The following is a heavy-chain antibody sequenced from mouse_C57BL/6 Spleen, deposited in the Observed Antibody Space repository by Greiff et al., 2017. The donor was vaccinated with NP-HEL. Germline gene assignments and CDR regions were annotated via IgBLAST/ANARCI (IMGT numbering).Heavy chain of an antibody. CDR2: ISSGGSYT. J-gene: IGHJ1*03. CDR3: ARPSITTVVATHWYFDV. CDR1: GFTFSSYG. V-gene: IGHV5-6*01. Sequence: DVQLVESGGDLVKPGGSLKLSCAASGFTFSSYGMSWVRQTPDKRLEWVATISSGGSYTYYPDSVKGRFTISRDNAKNTLYLQMSSLKSEDTAMYYCARPSITTVVATHWYFDVWGTGTTVTVSS. D-gene: IGHD1-1*01.